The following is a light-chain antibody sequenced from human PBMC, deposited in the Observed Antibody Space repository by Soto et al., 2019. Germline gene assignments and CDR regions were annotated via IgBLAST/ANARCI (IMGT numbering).Light chain of an antibody. CDR2: LEVSGSY. CDR3: ETWDNNILV. CDR1: SGHSSYI. V-gene: IGLV4-60*02. J-gene: IGLJ2*01. Sequence: QLVLTQSSSASASLGSSVKLTCTLCSGHSSYIIAWHQQLPGEAPRYLMKLEVSGSYNKGSGVPDRFSGSSSGADRSLTISNLQLEDEADYYCETWDNNILVFGGGTKLTVL.